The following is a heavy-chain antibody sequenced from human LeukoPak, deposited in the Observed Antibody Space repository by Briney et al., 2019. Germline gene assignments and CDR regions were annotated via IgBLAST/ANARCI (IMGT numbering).Heavy chain of an antibody. D-gene: IGHD5-18*01. V-gene: IGHV3-11*01. CDR2: ISSSGNTI. CDR1: GGSISSCY. J-gene: IGHJ4*02. Sequence: LSLTCTVSGGSISSCYMSWIRQAPGKGLEWLSYISSSGNTIYYADSVKGRFTISRDNARNSLHLHMTSLRAEDTAVYYCARALGYSSGYYFDYWGQGTLVTVSS. CDR3: ARALGYSSGYYFDY.